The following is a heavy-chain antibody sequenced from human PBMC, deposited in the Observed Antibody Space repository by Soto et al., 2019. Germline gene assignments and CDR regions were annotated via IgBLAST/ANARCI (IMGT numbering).Heavy chain of an antibody. D-gene: IGHD3-22*01. J-gene: IGHJ6*02. V-gene: IGHV3-7*03. Sequence: PGGSLRLSCAASGFTFSSYWMSWVRQAPGKGLEWVANIKQDGSEKYYVDSVKGRFTISRDNAKNSLYLQMNSLRAEDTAVYYCARKQPRLLLSHYYYGMDVWGQGTTVTVSS. CDR3: ARKQPRLLLSHYYYGMDV. CDR1: GFTFSSYW. CDR2: IKQDGSEK.